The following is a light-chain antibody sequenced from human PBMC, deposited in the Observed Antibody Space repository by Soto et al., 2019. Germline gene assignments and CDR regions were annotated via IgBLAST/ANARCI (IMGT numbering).Light chain of an antibody. CDR1: SSNIGAGYD. J-gene: IGLJ3*02. V-gene: IGLV1-40*01. CDR3: ISYIPSTTTHWV. Sequence: QPVLTQPPSVSGAPGQRVTISCTGSSSNIGAGYDVHWYQQLPGTAPKLLIYGNSNRPSGVPDRFSGSKSGTSASLAITGLQAEDEADYYCISYIPSTTTHWVFGGGTKVTVL. CDR2: GNS.